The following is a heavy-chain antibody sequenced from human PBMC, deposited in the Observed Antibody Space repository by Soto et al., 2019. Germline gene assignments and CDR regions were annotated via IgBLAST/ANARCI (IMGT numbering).Heavy chain of an antibody. CDR3: ANVRSYYYGSSGSLDP. D-gene: IGHD3-22*01. V-gene: IGHV3-9*01. J-gene: IGHJ5*02. CDR2: ISWNSGSI. CDR1: GFTFDDYA. Sequence: PGGSLRLSCAASGFTFDDYAMHWVRQAPGKGLEWVSGISWNSGSIGYADSVKGRFTISRDNAKNSLYLQMNSLRAEDTALYYCANVRSYYYGSSGSLDPWGQGTLAPV.